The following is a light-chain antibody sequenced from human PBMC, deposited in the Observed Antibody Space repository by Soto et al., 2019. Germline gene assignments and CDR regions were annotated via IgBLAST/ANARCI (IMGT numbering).Light chain of an antibody. CDR3: LQYYNLYT. V-gene: IGKV4-1*01. CDR1: LNILYSSNNKNY. Sequence: DIVMTQSPDSLAVSLGERATINCKSSLNILYSSNNKNYLAWYQQKPGQPPKLLISWASTRASGVPDRFTGSGSGTDFTLTISSLQAEDVAVYYCLQYYNLYTFGQGTKLEI. J-gene: IGKJ2*01. CDR2: WAS.